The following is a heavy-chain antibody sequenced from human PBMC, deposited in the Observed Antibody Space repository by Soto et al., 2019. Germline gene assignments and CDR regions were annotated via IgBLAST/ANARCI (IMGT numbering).Heavy chain of an antibody. J-gene: IGHJ6*02. CDR1: GYTFTSYG. Sequence: QVQLVQSGAEVKKPGASVKVSCKASGYTFTSYGISWVRQAPGQGLEWMGWIRAYNGNTNYAQKLQGRVTMTTDTCTNRAYMELSSLRSDDKAVYSSARGESMGDVWGQGTTVTVSS. D-gene: IGHD6-6*01. CDR2: IRAYNGNT. CDR3: ARGESMGDV. V-gene: IGHV1-18*01.